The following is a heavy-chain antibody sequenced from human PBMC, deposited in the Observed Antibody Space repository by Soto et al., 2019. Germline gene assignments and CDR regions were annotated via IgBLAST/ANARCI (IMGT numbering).Heavy chain of an antibody. CDR2: INPNSGGT. CDR3: ARHANYAYVSYYFDY. V-gene: IGHV1-2*02. Sequence: ASVKVSCKASGYTFTGYQMHWVRQAPGQGLEWMGWINPNSGGTNYAQKFQGRVTMTRDTSISTAYMEVSRLRSDDTAVYFCARHANYAYVSYYFDYWGQGALITVSS. J-gene: IGHJ4*02. CDR1: GYTFTGYQ. D-gene: IGHD2-21*01.